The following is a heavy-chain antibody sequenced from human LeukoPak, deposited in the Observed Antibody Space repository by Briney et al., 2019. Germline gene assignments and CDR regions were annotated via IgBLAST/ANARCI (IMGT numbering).Heavy chain of an antibody. D-gene: IGHD5-24*01. Sequence: GGSLRLSCAASGFTFSTYRIPWVGQPPGEGLEWVANINQDGNEKYYVDSVKGRFTISRDNAKNSLYLQMNSLRAEDTAIYYCAGDERWLQYYWGQGSLVTVSS. V-gene: IGHV3-7*01. CDR2: INQDGNEK. CDR1: GFTFSTYR. J-gene: IGHJ4*02. CDR3: AGDERWLQYY.